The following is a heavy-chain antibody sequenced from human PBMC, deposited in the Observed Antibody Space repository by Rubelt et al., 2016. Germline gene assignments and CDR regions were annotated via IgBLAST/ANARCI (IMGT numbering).Heavy chain of an antibody. Sequence: QVQLQESGPGLVKPSQTLSLTCTVSGGSISSGGYYWSWIRQHPGKGLEWIGYIYYSGSTYYNPSLRSRVTISVETCKNQFSLKMSSVTDADAAVDYCARGGGGSCYPDWGQGTLVTVSS. CDR3: ARGGGGSCYPD. V-gene: IGHV4-31*03. CDR1: GGSISSGGYY. J-gene: IGHJ4*02. D-gene: IGHD2-15*01. CDR2: IYYSGST.